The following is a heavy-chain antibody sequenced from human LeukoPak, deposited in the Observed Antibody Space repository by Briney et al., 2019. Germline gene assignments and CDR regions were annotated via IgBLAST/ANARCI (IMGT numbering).Heavy chain of an antibody. D-gene: IGHD5-24*01. CDR1: GGSFSGYY. J-gene: IGHJ4*02. V-gene: IGHV4-34*01. CDR3: AGGRGGEMAGEDFDY. CDR2: INHSGST. Sequence: SETLSLTCAVYGGSFSGYYWSWIRQPPGKGLEWIGEINHSGSTNYNPSLKSRVTISVDTSKNQSSLELSSVTAADTAVYYCAGGRGGEMAGEDFDYWGQGTLVTVSS.